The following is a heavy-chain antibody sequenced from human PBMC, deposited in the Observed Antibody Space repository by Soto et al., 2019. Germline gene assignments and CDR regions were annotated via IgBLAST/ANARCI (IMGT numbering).Heavy chain of an antibody. CDR2: ISSSSNYI. D-gene: IGHD4-17*01. CDR3: ARENAYGDPNSFDY. J-gene: IGHJ4*02. Sequence: EVQLVESGGGLVKPGGSLRLSCTASGFTFSSYNMNWVRQAPGKGLEWVSSISSSSNYIYYADSMKGRFTISRDNAKNSLYLQMNSLIAEDTAVYYCARENAYGDPNSFDYWGQGTLVTVSS. V-gene: IGHV3-21*02. CDR1: GFTFSSYN.